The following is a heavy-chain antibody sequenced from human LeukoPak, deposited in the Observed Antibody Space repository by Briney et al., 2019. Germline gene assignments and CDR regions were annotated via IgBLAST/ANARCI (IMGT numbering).Heavy chain of an antibody. D-gene: IGHD5-12*01. J-gene: IGHJ4*02. Sequence: SETLSLTCTVSGGSISSYYWSWIRQPPGQGLEWIGCIYYSGSTNYNPSLKSRVTISVDTSKNQFSLKLSSVTAADTAVYYCARVRTLRGSGFDYWGQGTLVTVSS. V-gene: IGHV4-59*01. CDR3: ARVRTLRGSGFDY. CDR2: IYYSGST. CDR1: GGSISSYY.